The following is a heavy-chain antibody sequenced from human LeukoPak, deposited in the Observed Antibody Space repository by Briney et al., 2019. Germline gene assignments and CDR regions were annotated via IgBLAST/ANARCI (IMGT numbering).Heavy chain of an antibody. J-gene: IGHJ5*02. V-gene: IGHV1-46*01. CDR2: INPSGGST. CDR3: ARGENWFDP. CDR1: GYTFTSYY. Sequence: ASVKVSCKASGYTFTSYYLHWVRQAPGQSLEWMGRINPSGGSTIYTQKFQGRVTMTRDTSTSTVYMELSSLTSEDTAVYYCARGENWFDPWGQGTLVTVSS.